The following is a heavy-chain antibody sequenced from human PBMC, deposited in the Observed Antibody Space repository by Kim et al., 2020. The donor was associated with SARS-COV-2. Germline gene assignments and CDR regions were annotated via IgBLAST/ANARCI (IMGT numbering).Heavy chain of an antibody. D-gene: IGHD3-22*01. J-gene: IGHJ3*02. Sequence: PSLQRRVTISVDTSKNHFSLKLSSVTAANTAVYYFARASFTMIVVVDAFDIWGQGTMVTVSS. CDR3: ARASFTMIVVVDAFDI. V-gene: IGHV4-31*02.